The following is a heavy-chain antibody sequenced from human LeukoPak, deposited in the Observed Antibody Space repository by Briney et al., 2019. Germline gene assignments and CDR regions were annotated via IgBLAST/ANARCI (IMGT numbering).Heavy chain of an antibody. CDR1: GFTVSSNY. CDR2: IYSGGST. Sequence: GGSLRLSCAASGFTVSSNYMSWVRQAPGKGLEWVSVIYSGGSTYYADSVKGRFTISRDNSKNTLYLQMNSLRAEDTAVYYCAREGLLTSPNNAFDVWGQGTMVTVSS. D-gene: IGHD3-16*01. V-gene: IGHV3-53*01. J-gene: IGHJ3*01. CDR3: AREGLLTSPNNAFDV.